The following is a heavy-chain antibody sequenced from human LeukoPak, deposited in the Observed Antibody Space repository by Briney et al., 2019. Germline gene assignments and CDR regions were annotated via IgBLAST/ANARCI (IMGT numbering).Heavy chain of an antibody. D-gene: IGHD3-16*02. CDR3: ARHRTASDY. V-gene: IGHV3-30*09. J-gene: IGHJ4*02. CDR2: ISYDGSNK. CDR1: GFTFSGSA. Sequence: GGSLRLSCAASGFTFSGSAMHWVRQAPGKGLEWVAVISYDGSNKYYADSVKGRFAISRDNSKNTLYLQMNSLRAEDTAVYYCARHRTASDYWGQGTLVTVSS.